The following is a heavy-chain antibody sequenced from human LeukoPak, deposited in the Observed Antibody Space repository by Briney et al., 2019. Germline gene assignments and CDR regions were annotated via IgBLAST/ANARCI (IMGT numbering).Heavy chain of an antibody. J-gene: IGHJ6*03. CDR2: IYSGGTT. D-gene: IGHD2-2*01. CDR3: AREYCTSTTCPHMDV. V-gene: IGHV3-66*02. Sequence: GGSLRLSCTSSELTVSGNHMSWFRQAPGKGLEWFSLIYSGGTTYYADSVKGRFTISRDSSKNTLDLQMNSLRADDTAVYYCAREYCTSTTCPHMDVWGRGTTVTVSS. CDR1: ELTVSGNH.